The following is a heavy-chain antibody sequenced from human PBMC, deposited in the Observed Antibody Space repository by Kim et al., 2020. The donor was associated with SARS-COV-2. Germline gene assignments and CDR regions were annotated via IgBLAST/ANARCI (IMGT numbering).Heavy chain of an antibody. Sequence: NPSLKSRVTISVDTSKSQFSLTLTSVTAADTAVYYCARQGGTGWTDYFDYWGQGILVTVSS. CDR3: ARQGGTGWTDYFDY. D-gene: IGHD6-19*01. V-gene: IGHV4-61*07. J-gene: IGHJ4*02.